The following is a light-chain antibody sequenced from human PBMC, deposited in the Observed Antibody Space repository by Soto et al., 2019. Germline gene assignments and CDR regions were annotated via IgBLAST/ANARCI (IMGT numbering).Light chain of an antibody. CDR1: SGDIGRSKF. J-gene: IGLJ2*01. CDR2: EVT. CDR3: SSYRTGSRV. V-gene: IGLV2-14*03. Sequence: QSALTQPASVSGSPGQSITISCTGTSGDIGRSKFVSWYLQQPGKAPKLLIYEVTSRPSGISNRFSGSKSGNTASLTISGLQAEDEADYYCSSYRTGSRVFGGGTKLTVL.